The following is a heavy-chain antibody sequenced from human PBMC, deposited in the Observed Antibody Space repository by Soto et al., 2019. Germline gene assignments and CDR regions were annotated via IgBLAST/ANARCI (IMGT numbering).Heavy chain of an antibody. CDR1: GYTFTSYA. D-gene: IGHD6-19*01. CDR3: ARGLASGYSSGWYSL. J-gene: IGHJ4*02. CDR2: INAGNGNT. V-gene: IGHV1-3*01. Sequence: ASVQVSCKASGYTFTSYAMHWVRQAPGQRLEWMGWINAGNGNTKYSQKFQGRVTITRDTSASTAYMELSSLRSEDTAVYYCARGLASGYSSGWYSLWGQGTLVTVSS.